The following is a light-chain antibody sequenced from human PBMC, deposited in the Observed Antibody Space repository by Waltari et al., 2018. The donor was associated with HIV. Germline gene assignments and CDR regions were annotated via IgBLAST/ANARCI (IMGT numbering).Light chain of an antibody. CDR1: SSNIGAGYD. J-gene: IGLJ3*02. V-gene: IGLV1-40*01. CDR3: QSYDTSLSARV. CDR2: GNN. Sequence: QSVLTQPPSVSGAPGQSVTISCTGSSSNIGAGYDVHWYQQCPRRAPKLLLYGNNNRPSGVPDRFSASKFGASVYLVITGLQPDDEADYYCQSYDTSLSARVFGGGTKLTVL.